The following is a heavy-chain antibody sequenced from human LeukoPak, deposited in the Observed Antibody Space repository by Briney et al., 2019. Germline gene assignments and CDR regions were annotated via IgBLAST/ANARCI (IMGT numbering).Heavy chain of an antibody. CDR1: GVSLNGFY. CDR2: GSDRGGT. D-gene: IGHD5-12*01. CDR3: AKNGQSGFSFDP. J-gene: IGHJ5*01. V-gene: IGHV4-34*01. Sequence: SETLSLTCAVYGVSLNGFYWSWIRQSPGEGLGRIGEGSDRGGTKYNPSLKSRVTISADTSKNQFSLKLSSVTAADTAVYHCAKNGQSGFSFDPWGQGTQVTVSS.